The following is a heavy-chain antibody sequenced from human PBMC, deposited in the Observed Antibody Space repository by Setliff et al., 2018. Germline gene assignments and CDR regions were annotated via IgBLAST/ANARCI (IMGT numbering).Heavy chain of an antibody. J-gene: IGHJ4*02. CDR3: ARAPLESGYYYGQGHYFDN. D-gene: IGHD5-18*01. CDR2: INPGGGST. Sequence: GASVKVSCKASGYTLTNYYMHWVRQAPGQGLEWMGMINPGGGSTTYAQKFQGRVTMTKDTSTTTVYMELSSLRSEDTAVYYCARAPLESGYYYGQGHYFDNWGQGTLVTVSS. CDR1: GYTLTNYY. V-gene: IGHV1-46*01.